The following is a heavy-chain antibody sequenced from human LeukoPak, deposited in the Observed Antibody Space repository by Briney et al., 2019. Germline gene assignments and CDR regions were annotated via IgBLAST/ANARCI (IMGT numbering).Heavy chain of an antibody. CDR3: AREALLTGYQYCDY. Sequence: GGSLRLSCAASGFTFSTDWMSWVRQAPGEGLEWVANIKQVGSEKYYLDPVKRRFTISRDNAKNLLYLQMDSLRAEDTAVYYCAREALLTGYQYCDYWGQGSLVTVSS. CDR1: GFTFSTDW. V-gene: IGHV3-7*03. CDR2: IKQVGSEK. J-gene: IGHJ4*02. D-gene: IGHD3-9*01.